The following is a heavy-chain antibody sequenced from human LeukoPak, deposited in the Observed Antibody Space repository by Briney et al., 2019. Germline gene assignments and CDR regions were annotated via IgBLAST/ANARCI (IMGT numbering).Heavy chain of an antibody. CDR3: AKDRSSTWAVDY. CDR1: GFTFSSYG. J-gene: IGHJ4*02. V-gene: IGHV3-30*18. Sequence: GGSLRLSCAASGFTFSSYGMHWVRQAPGKGLEWVAFISSDRSNEYYADSVKGRFTISRDNSKNTLYLQMNSLRAEDTAVYYCAKDRSSTWAVDYWGQGTLVTVSS. CDR2: ISSDRSNE. D-gene: IGHD6-13*01.